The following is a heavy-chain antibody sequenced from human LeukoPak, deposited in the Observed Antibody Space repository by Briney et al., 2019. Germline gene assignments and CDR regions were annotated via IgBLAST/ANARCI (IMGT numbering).Heavy chain of an antibody. J-gene: IGHJ5*02. CDR2: ISGSGGTT. CDR3: ATSTDYNWIDP. V-gene: IGHV3-23*01. CDR1: GFTFSSYA. Sequence: SGGSLRLSCAASGFTFSSYAMSWVRQAPGKGLEWVSAISGSGGTTYYADSVKGRFTISRDNSKNTLYLQMNSLRVEDTALHYCATSTDYNWIDPWGQGTLVTVSS. D-gene: IGHD2-2*01.